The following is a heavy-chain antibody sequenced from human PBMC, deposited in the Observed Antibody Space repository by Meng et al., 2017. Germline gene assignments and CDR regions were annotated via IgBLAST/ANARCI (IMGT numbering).Heavy chain of an antibody. CDR2: IKSKTDGGTT. CDR3: TTDPPEDGSYPYYGDY. D-gene: IGHD1-26*01. V-gene: IGHV3-15*01. Sequence: GGSLRLSCAASGFTFSNAWMSWVRQAPGKRLEWVGRIKSKTDGGTTDYAAPVKGRFTSSRDDSKNTLYLQMNSLKTEDTAVYYCTTDPPEDGSYPYYGDYWGQGTLVTVSS. CDR1: GFTFSNAW. J-gene: IGHJ4*02.